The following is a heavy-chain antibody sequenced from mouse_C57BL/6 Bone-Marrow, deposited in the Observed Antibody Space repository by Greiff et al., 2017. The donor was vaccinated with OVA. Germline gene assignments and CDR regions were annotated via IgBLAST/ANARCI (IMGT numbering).Heavy chain of an antibody. CDR1: GYTFTSYG. CDR3: ARRYVGGY. V-gene: IGHV1-81*01. D-gene: IGHD4-1*01. J-gene: IGHJ2*01. CDR2: IYPRSGNT. Sequence: VKLVESGAELARPGASVKLSCKASGYTFTSYGISWVKQRTGQGLEWIGEIYPRSGNTYYNEKFKGKATLTADKSSSTAYMELRSLTSEDSAVYFCARRYVGGYWGQGTTLTVSS.